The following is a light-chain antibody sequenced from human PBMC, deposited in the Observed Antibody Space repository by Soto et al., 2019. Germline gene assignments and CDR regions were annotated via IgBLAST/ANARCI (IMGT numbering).Light chain of an antibody. CDR3: QPYKSSPWT. CDR2: KAS. Sequence: DIHITQSPSTLSAPVGDRVTITCLASQSISSWLAWYKKKTGKDXKMMIDKASGLDSGAKQRLSGRGSGTEFTLTISSLQADDSATYYCQPYKSSPWTVGRGTQVDIK. V-gene: IGKV1-5*03. CDR1: QSISSW. J-gene: IGKJ1*01.